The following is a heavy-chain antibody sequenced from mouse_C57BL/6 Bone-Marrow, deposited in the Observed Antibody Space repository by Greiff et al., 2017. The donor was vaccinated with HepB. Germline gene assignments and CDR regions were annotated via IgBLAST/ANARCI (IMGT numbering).Heavy chain of an antibody. CDR3: ARIYGSSYYAMDY. CDR1: GFSLTSYA. CDR2: IWTGGGT. Sequence: QVQRVESGPGLVAPSPSLSITCTVSGFSLTSYAISWVRQPPGKGLEWLGVIWTGGGTNYNSALKSRLSISKDNSKSQVFLKMNSLQTDDTARYYCARIYGSSYYAMDYWGQGTSVTVSS. V-gene: IGHV2-9-1*01. D-gene: IGHD1-1*01. J-gene: IGHJ4*01.